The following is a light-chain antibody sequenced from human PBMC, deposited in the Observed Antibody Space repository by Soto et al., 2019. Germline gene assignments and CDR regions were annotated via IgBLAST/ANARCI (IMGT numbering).Light chain of an antibody. CDR3: QQATRFPVS. V-gene: IGKV1-12*01. CDR2: GAS. J-gene: IGKJ4*01. CDR1: QDISRW. Sequence: DIQMTQSPSSVSASVGDRVTITCRASQDISRWLAWYQQKPGKAPKLLIYGASNLQSGAPSRFCGSGSGTDFTLTISSLQPEDFATYYCQQATRFPVSFGGGTKIEIK.